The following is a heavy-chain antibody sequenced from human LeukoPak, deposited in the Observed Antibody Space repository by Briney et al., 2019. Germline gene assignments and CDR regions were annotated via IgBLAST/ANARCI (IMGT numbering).Heavy chain of an antibody. J-gene: IGHJ4*02. CDR1: GFSFSTSA. Sequence: GGSLRLSCGASGFSFSTSAMNWVRQAPGKGLELVSSINSGSTFIFYADSVKGRFTISRDNTNNSLHLQMDSLRAEDTAVYYCARGAGSLNFWGQGTLVTVSS. V-gene: IGHV3-21*01. CDR3: ARGAGSLNF. D-gene: IGHD2-15*01. CDR2: INSGSTFI.